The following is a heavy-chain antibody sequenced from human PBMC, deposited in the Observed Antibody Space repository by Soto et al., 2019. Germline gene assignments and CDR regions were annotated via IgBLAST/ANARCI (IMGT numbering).Heavy chain of an antibody. CDR3: ASLTTVTINYYYGMDV. CDR2: INHSGST. CDR1: GGSFSGYY. Sequence: SETLSLTCAVYGGSFSGYYWSWIRQPPGEGLEWIGEINHSGSTNYNPSLKSRVTISVDTSKNQFSLKLSSVTAADTAVYYCASLTTVTINYYYGMDVWGQGTTVTV. D-gene: IGHD4-17*01. V-gene: IGHV4-34*01. J-gene: IGHJ6*02.